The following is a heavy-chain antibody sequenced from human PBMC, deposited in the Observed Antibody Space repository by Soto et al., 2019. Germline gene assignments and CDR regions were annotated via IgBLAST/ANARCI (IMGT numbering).Heavy chain of an antibody. J-gene: IGHJ5*02. CDR1: GGSISSSSYY. V-gene: IGHV4-39*01. Sequence: SETLSLTCTVSGGSISSSSYYWGWIRQPPGKGLEWIGSIYYSGSTYYNPSLKSRVTISVDTSKNQFSLKLSSVTAADTAVYYCARRSSRHCSGGSCYSSWFDPWGQGTLVTVSS. CDR2: IYYSGST. CDR3: ARRSSRHCSGGSCYSSWFDP. D-gene: IGHD2-15*01.